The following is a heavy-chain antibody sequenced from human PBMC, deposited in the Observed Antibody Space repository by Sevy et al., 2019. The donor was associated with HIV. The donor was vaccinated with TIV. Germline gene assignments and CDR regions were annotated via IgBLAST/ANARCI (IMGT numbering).Heavy chain of an antibody. CDR2: ISAYNGNT. D-gene: IGHD6-19*01. CDR3: ARDKGSRYSSGWYDY. Sequence: ASVKVSCKASGYTFTSYGISWVRQAPGQGLEWMGWISAYNGNTNYAQKLQGRVTMTTDTSTSTAYMELRSLRSDDTAVYYCARDKGSRYSSGWYDYWGQGTLVTVSS. CDR1: GYTFTSYG. V-gene: IGHV1-18*01. J-gene: IGHJ4*02.